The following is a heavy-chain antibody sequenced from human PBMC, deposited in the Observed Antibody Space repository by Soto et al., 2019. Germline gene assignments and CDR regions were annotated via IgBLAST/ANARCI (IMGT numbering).Heavy chain of an antibody. CDR1: GASFSDSY. Sequence: QVRLQQWGAGLLKPSETLSLTCAVYGASFSDSYWNWIRQPPGKGLEWIGEINHSGSTIYNTSLARRVTISLDTSRKQFTLKMRSATAADTAVYYCAREVPSRYFDLWGRGTPVTVSS. V-gene: IGHV4-34*01. J-gene: IGHJ2*01. CDR3: AREVPSRYFDL. CDR2: INHSGST. D-gene: IGHD1-1*01.